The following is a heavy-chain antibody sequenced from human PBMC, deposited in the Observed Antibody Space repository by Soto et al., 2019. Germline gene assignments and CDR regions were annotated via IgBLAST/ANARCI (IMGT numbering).Heavy chain of an antibody. CDR3: AGDLSYSSGWYQDWFDP. CDR1: GGSISSGDYY. V-gene: IGHV4-30-4*01. J-gene: IGHJ5*02. D-gene: IGHD6-19*01. Sequence: SETLSLTCTVSGGSISSGDYYWSWIRQPPGKGLEWIGYIYYSGSTYYNPSLKSRVTISVDTSKNQFSLKLSSVTAADTAVYYCAGDLSYSSGWYQDWFDPWGQGTLVTVSS. CDR2: IYYSGST.